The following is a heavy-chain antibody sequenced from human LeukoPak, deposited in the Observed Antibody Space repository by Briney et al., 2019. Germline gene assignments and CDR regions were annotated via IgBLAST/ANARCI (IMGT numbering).Heavy chain of an antibody. J-gene: IGHJ4*02. D-gene: IGHD6-13*01. CDR3: ARSDAAARTKVGY. CDR1: GFTFSSYS. Sequence: GGSLRLSCAASGFTFSSYSMNWVRQAPGKGLEWVSYISSSSSTIYYADSVKGRFTISRDNAKNSLYLQMNSLRAEDTAVYYCARSDAAARTKVGYWGQGTLVTVSS. V-gene: IGHV3-48*01. CDR2: ISSSSSTI.